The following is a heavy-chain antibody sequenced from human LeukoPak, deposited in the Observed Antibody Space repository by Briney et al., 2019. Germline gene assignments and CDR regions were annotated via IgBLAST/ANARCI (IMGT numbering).Heavy chain of an antibody. CDR2: TNPSGGST. CDR1: GYTFTSYY. V-gene: IGHV1-46*01. Sequence: GASVKVSCKTSGYTFTSYYMHWVRQAPGQGPEWMGITNPSGGSTSYAQKFQGRVTMTRDTSTSTVYMELSSLRSEDTAVYYCARGFLAAAHDYWGQGTLVTVSS. D-gene: IGHD6-13*01. J-gene: IGHJ4*02. CDR3: ARGFLAAAHDY.